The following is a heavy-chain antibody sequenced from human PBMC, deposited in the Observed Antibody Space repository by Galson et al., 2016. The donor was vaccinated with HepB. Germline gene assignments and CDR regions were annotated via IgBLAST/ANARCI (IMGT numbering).Heavy chain of an antibody. CDR2: ISDGAGST. J-gene: IGHJ4*02. D-gene: IGHD1-26*01. CDR3: AKDRWELVRGYDY. Sequence: SLRLSCAASAFTFSSYPMSWVRQAPGKGLEWVSAISDGAGSTYYADSVKGRFTISRDNSKNTLYLQMNSLRADDTAVYCCAKDRWELVRGYDYWGQGTLVTVSS. V-gene: IGHV3-23*01. CDR1: AFTFSSYP.